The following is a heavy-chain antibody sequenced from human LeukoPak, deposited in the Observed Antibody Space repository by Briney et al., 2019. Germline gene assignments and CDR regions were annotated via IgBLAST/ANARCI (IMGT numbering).Heavy chain of an antibody. J-gene: IGHJ4*02. D-gene: IGHD3-10*01. CDR2: VSTDGNNT. CDR1: GFTFSSYW. Sequence: PGGSLRLSCTASGFTFSSYWMHWVRQAPGKGLMWVSRVSTDGNNTTYADSVKGRFTISRDNAKNILYLQMNSLRAEDTAMYYCAREGAYDSGSYGAGDCWGQGTLVTVSS. V-gene: IGHV3-74*01. CDR3: AREGAYDSGSYGAGDC.